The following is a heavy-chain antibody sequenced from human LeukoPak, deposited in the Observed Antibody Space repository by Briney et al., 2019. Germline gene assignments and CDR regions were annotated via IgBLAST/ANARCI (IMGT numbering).Heavy chain of an antibody. V-gene: IGHV3-23*01. J-gene: IGHJ4*02. Sequence: GGSLRRPCAASGFIFSSYAMSWVRQAPGKGLEWVSTISDSGGSTSYADSVKGRFTISRDNSKNTLYLQMNSLRAEDTALYYCAKMINPYYYDTSGYGFDYWGQGTLVTVSS. D-gene: IGHD3-22*01. CDR3: AKMINPYYYDTSGYGFDY. CDR2: ISDSGGST. CDR1: GFIFSSYA.